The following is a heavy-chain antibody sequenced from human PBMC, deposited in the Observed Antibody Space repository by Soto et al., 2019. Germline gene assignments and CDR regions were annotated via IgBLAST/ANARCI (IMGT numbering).Heavy chain of an antibody. Sequence: GGSLRLSCAASGFTFSSYAMSWVRQAPGKGLEWVSAISGSGGSTYYADFVKGRFTISRDNSKNTLYLQMNSLRAEDTAVYYCARVRSWYYYYGMDVWGQGTTVTVSS. CDR3: ARVRSWYYYYGMDV. J-gene: IGHJ6*02. CDR2: ISGSGGST. V-gene: IGHV3-23*01. D-gene: IGHD6-13*01. CDR1: GFTFSSYA.